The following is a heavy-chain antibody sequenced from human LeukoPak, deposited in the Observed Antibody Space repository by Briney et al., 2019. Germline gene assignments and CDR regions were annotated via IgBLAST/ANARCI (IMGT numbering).Heavy chain of an antibody. V-gene: IGHV3-23*01. CDR3: AIPLSIAARRSPDY. CDR1: GFTFNSYA. CDR2: ISGSGGST. J-gene: IGHJ4*02. D-gene: IGHD6-6*01. Sequence: GGSLRLSCAASGFTFNSYAMSWVRQAPGKGLEWVSAISGSGGSTYYADSVKGRFTISRDNSKNTLYLQMNSLRAEHTAVYYCAIPLSIAARRSPDYWGQGTLVTVSS.